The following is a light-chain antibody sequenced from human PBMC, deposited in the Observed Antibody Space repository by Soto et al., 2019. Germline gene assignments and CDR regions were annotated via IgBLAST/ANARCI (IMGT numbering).Light chain of an antibody. J-gene: IGKJ1*01. V-gene: IGKV3-11*01. CDR3: QQRGNLWT. CDR2: DAS. Sequence: EIVLTQSPATLSLSPWERGTLSCRASQNVSSYLAWYQKKPGQAPRLLIYDASNRATGIPARFSGSGSGTDFTLTISSLEPEDFAVYYCQQRGNLWTFGQGTKVDIK. CDR1: QNVSSY.